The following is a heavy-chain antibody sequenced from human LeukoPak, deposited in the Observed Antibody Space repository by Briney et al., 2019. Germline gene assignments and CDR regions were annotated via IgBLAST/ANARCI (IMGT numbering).Heavy chain of an antibody. D-gene: IGHD1-26*01. CDR1: GFTFSTFD. CDR2: ISGGTSTT. Sequence: GGSLRLSCATSGFTFSTFDMNWVRQAPGKGLEWVSYISGGTSTTHYADSVKGRFTISRDNAKNSLYLQMNSLRDEDTAVYFCARDLISGHYTFDYWGRGTLVTVSS. V-gene: IGHV3-48*02. J-gene: IGHJ4*02. CDR3: ARDLISGHYTFDY.